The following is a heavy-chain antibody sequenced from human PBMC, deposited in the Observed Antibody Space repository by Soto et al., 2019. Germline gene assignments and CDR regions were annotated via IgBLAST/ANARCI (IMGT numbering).Heavy chain of an antibody. Sequence: SETLSLTCTVSGGSISSYYWSWIRQPPGKGLEWIGYIYYSGSTNYNPSLKSRVTLSVDTSKNQFSLKLSSVTAADTAVYYCARESPYDFWSGSQGFDPWGQGTLVTVSS. J-gene: IGHJ5*02. CDR1: GGSISSYY. CDR3: ARESPYDFWSGSQGFDP. V-gene: IGHV4-59*01. D-gene: IGHD3-3*01. CDR2: IYYSGST.